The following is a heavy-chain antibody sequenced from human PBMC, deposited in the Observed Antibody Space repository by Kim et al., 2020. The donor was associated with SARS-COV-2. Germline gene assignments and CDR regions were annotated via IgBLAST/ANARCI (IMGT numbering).Heavy chain of an antibody. CDR3: ARDNFISSAIDY. Sequence: YADSVKGRFTISRDNSRNTLDLQMTSLRAEDTAVYYCARDNFISSAIDYWGQGAQVTVSS. D-gene: IGHD3-10*01. J-gene: IGHJ4*02. V-gene: IGHV3-33*01.